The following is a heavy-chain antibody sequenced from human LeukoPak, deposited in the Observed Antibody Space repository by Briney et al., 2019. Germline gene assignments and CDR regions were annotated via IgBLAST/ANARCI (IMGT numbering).Heavy chain of an antibody. V-gene: IGHV1-46*01. CDR2: INPSGGST. Sequence: GGSLRLSCAASGYTFTSYYMHWVRQAPGQGLEWMGIINPSGGSTSYAQKFQGRVTMTRDTSTSTVYMELSSLRSEDTAVYYCARVGLAVAGTQDYWGQGTLVTVSS. CDR3: ARVGLAVAGTQDY. CDR1: GYTFTSYY. D-gene: IGHD6-19*01. J-gene: IGHJ4*02.